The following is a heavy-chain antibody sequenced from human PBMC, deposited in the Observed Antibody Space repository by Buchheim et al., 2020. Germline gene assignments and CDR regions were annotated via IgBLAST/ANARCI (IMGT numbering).Heavy chain of an antibody. J-gene: IGHJ4*02. V-gene: IGHV3-23*04. D-gene: IGHD3/OR15-3a*01. Sequence: EVQLVESGGGLVQPGGSLRLSCAASGFTFSSYAMSWVRQAPGKGLEWVSGISDSGRTIYYADSVKGRFPISRDNSKNTLYLQMSSLRAEDTAIYYCAKVLSWTHFDYWGLGTL. CDR1: GFTFSSYA. CDR2: ISDSGRTI. CDR3: AKVLSWTHFDY.